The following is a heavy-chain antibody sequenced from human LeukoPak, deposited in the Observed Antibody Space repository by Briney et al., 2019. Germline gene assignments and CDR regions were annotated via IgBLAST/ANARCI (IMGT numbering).Heavy chain of an antibody. CDR3: AKTSLELDY. Sequence: GGSLRLSCAASGFTVSSNYMSWVRQAPGKGLEWVSAISGSGGSTYYADSVKGRFTISRDNSKNTLYLQMNSLRAEDTAVYYCAKTSLELDYWGQGTLVTVSS. CDR1: GFTVSSNY. D-gene: IGHD1-1*01. J-gene: IGHJ4*02. V-gene: IGHV3-23*01. CDR2: ISGSGGST.